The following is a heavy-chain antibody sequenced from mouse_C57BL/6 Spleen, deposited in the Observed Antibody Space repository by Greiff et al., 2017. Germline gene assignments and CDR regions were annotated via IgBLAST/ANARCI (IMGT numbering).Heavy chain of an antibody. CDR3: ASSGVLRGYTMDY. V-gene: IGHV1-81*01. CDR1: GYTFTSYG. CDR2: SYPRSGNT. J-gene: IGHJ4*01. Sequence: VQLQQSGAELARPGASVKLSCKASGYTFTSYGISWVKQRTGQGLEWIGESYPRSGNTYYNEKLKGKATLTADKSYSTAYMELRSLTSEVSAVYFCASSGVLRGYTMDYWGQGTSVTVSS. D-gene: IGHD1-1*01.